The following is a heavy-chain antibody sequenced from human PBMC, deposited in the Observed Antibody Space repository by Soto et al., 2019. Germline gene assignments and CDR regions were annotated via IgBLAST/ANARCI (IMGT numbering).Heavy chain of an antibody. D-gene: IGHD2-21*02. Sequence: QVQLVESGEGVVQPGRSLRLSCAPSGFSFSDFGMHWVRQAPGKGLEWVAAISHDGSNQYYGDSVKGRFSISRDHSNIRLYLQMNNLKVEDSAIYFCAKETRSRAVTATRVNGMDVWGQGTTVTVSS. CDR3: AKETRSRAVTATRVNGMDV. V-gene: IGHV3-30*18. J-gene: IGHJ6*02. CDR1: GFSFSDFG. CDR2: ISHDGSNQ.